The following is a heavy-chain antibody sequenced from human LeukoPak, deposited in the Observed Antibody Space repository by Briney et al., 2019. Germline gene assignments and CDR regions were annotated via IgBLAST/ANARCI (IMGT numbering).Heavy chain of an antibody. V-gene: IGHV3-9*01. CDR1: GFTFDDYA. CDR2: ITWNSGTI. J-gene: IGHJ4*02. CDR3: AKAPEGIVAVTSGYFDY. Sequence: PGRFLRLSCAASGFTFDDYAMHWVRQAPGKGLEWVSGITWNSGTIDYADSVKGRFTISRDSAKNSLYLQMNSLRAEDTALYYCAKAPEGIVAVTSGYFDYWGQGTLVTVSS. D-gene: IGHD3-22*01.